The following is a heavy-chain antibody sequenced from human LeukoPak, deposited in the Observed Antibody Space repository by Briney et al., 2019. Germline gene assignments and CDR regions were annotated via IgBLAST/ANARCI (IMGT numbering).Heavy chain of an antibody. V-gene: IGHV4-34*01. CDR2: INHSGST. Sequence: SETLSLTCAVYGGSFSGYYWSWIRQPPGKGLEWSGEINHSGSTNYNPSLKSRVTISVDTSKNQFSLKLSSVTAADTAVYYCARGPPYYLTIGYYYYGMDVWGQGTTVTVS. CDR1: GGSFSGYY. CDR3: ARGPPYYLTIGYYYYGMDV. J-gene: IGHJ6*02. D-gene: IGHD3-10*01.